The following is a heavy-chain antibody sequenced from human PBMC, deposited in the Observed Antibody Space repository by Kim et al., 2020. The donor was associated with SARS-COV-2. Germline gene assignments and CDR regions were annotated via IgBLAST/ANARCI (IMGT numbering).Heavy chain of an antibody. CDR1: GFTFSSYG. Sequence: GGSLRLSCAASGFTFSSYGMHWVRQAPGKGLEWVSVITYDGKNNYYADSVKGRFTISRDNYKNTLYLEMNSLRAEDTAVYYCARDRVTGSYCYHHGMEVWGRGTTVSVS. D-gene: IGHD2-8*02. CDR3: ARDRVTGSYCYHHGMEV. CDR2: ITYDGKNN. V-gene: IGHV3-30*03. J-gene: IGHJ6*01.